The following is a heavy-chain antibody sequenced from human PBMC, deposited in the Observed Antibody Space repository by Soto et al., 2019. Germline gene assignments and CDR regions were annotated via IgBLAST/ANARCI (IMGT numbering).Heavy chain of an antibody. D-gene: IGHD5-12*01. Sequence: QVQLQESGPGLVKPSQTLSLTCTVPGASISSGGYYWSWIRQHPGKGLEWIGYIYYSGSTYYNPSLKSRVTISVDTSKNQFSLKLSSVTAADTAVYYCARSSHSAVATFDYWGQGTLVTVSS. CDR3: ARSSHSAVATFDY. CDR2: IYYSGST. V-gene: IGHV4-31*03. J-gene: IGHJ4*02. CDR1: GASISSGGYY.